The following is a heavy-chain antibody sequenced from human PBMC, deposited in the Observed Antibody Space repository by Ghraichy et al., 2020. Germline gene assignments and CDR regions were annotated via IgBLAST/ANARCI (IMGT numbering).Heavy chain of an antibody. Sequence: SETPSLTCTVSGGSIRGYYWTWIRQPAGKGLELIGRIYSTGSTNYNPSLKSRVSMSVDTSKNQISLKLSSVTAADTAVYYCARVDYGADDWGQGTPVTVSS. CDR1: GGSIRGYY. CDR2: IYSTGST. V-gene: IGHV4-4*07. CDR3: ARVDYGADD. J-gene: IGHJ4*02. D-gene: IGHD4-17*01.